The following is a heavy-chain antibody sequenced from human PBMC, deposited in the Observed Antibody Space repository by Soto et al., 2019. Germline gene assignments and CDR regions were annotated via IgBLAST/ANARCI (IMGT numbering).Heavy chain of an antibody. V-gene: IGHV3-33*01. Sequence: QVQLVESGGGVVQPGRSLRLSCAASGFTFNNYGMHWVRQAPGKGLEWLAVIWNDGSNSSYANSVKGRFTISRDNSNNTLYLQMSSLRADDTGVYYCARRQIPPPTRGAANARGAMDVWGQGTTVTVSS. CDR3: ARRQIPPPTRGAANARGAMDV. J-gene: IGHJ6*02. D-gene: IGHD6-13*01. CDR2: IWNDGSNS. CDR1: GFTFNNYG.